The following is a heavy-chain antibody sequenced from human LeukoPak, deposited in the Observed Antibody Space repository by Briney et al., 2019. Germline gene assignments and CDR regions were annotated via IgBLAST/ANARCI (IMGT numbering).Heavy chain of an antibody. CDR3: ARDGLGSTTYFFDY. Sequence: ASVKVSCKASGYTFTSYGVSWVRQAPGQGLEWMGWISIYNGNTDYAQRFQGRVTMTTDTSTGTAYMDLRSLRSDDTAVYYCARDGLGSTTYFFDYWGQGTLVTVSS. CDR2: ISIYNGNT. V-gene: IGHV1-18*01. D-gene: IGHD1-26*01. CDR1: GYTFTSYG. J-gene: IGHJ4*02.